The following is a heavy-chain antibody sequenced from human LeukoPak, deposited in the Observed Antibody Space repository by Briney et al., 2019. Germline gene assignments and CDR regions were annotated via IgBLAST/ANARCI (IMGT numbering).Heavy chain of an antibody. Sequence: PGGSLRLSCAASGFTFDDYAMHWVRQAPGKGLEWVSGISWNSGSIGYADSVKGRFTISRDNAKNSLYLQMNSLRTEDTALYYCAKDRFLSSSGLSSWGQGTLVTVSS. D-gene: IGHD6-19*01. CDR2: ISWNSGSI. V-gene: IGHV3-9*01. CDR3: AKDRFLSSSGLSS. J-gene: IGHJ4*02. CDR1: GFTFDDYA.